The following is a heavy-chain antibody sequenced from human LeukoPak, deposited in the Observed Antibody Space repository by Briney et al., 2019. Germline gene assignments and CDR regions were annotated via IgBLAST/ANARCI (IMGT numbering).Heavy chain of an antibody. D-gene: IGHD6-6*01. CDR3: ARSGQLVAPNFDY. J-gene: IGHJ4*02. V-gene: IGHV3-23*01. CDR2: ISYSGANS. Sequence: GGSLRLSWAASGFTFSGSAMSWVRQAPGEGLEWVSLISYSGANSYYTDSVRGRFTISRDNSKDTLFVQMNSLRAEDTAVYYCARSGQLVAPNFDYWGQGTLVTVSS. CDR1: GFTFSGSA.